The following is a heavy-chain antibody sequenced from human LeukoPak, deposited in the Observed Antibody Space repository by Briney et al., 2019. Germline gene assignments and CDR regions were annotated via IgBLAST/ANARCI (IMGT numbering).Heavy chain of an antibody. D-gene: IGHD3-22*01. Sequence: SETLSITCTVSGGSISSYYWNWIQQPPGKGLEWIGYISYSGSTNYNPSLKGRVIISVDTSKNQFSLKLSSVTAADTAVYYCARHSYYYDSSGYSVSYGMDVWGQGTTVTVSS. J-gene: IGHJ6*02. CDR2: ISYSGST. CDR3: ARHSYYYDSSGYSVSYGMDV. V-gene: IGHV4-59*08. CDR1: GGSISSYY.